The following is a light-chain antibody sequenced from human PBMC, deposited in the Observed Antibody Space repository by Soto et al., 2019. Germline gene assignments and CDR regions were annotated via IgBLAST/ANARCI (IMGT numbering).Light chain of an antibody. CDR1: QSVSSS. CDR3: QQYNNWWT. Sequence: EVVMTQSLATLSVSPGERATLSCRASQSVSSSLAWYQQKPGQAPRLLIYGASTRATGIPARFSGSGSETDFTLTISSLQSEDFAVYYCQQYNNWWTFGQGTKVEIK. J-gene: IGKJ1*01. CDR2: GAS. V-gene: IGKV3-15*01.